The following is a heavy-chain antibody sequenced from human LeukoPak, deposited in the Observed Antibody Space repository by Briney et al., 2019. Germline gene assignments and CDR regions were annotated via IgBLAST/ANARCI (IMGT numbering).Heavy chain of an antibody. D-gene: IGHD2-21*02. J-gene: IGHJ4*02. CDR3: AKDVVVTGTLDYFDY. Sequence: GGSLRLSCAASGFTFSSHWMHWVRQAPGKGLVWVSRINSDGSSISYADSVKGRFTISRDNSKNTLYLQMNSLRAEDTAVYYCAKDVVVTGTLDYFDYWGQGTLVTVSS. CDR1: GFTFSSHW. CDR2: INSDGSSI. V-gene: IGHV3-74*01.